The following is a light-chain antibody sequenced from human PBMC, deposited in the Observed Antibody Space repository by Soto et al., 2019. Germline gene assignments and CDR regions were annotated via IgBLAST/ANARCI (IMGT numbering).Light chain of an antibody. J-gene: IGKJ1*01. CDR1: QGINNY. CDR3: LQHDRYPWT. V-gene: IGKV1-17*03. Sequence: DIQMTQSPSAMSASVGDRVTITCRASQGINNYLVWFQQKPGKVPKRLIYAASSLQTGVPSRFSGGGSGKEFILTISSLQPEDFATYYCLQHDRYPWTFGQGTKVEVK. CDR2: AAS.